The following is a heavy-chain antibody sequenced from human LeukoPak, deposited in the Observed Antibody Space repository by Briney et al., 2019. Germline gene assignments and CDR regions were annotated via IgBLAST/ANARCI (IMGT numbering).Heavy chain of an antibody. CDR2: IKQDGSEK. D-gene: IGHD6-13*01. V-gene: IGHV3-7*01. J-gene: IGHJ6*03. Sequence: PGGSLRLSCAASGFTFSSYWMSWVRQAPGKGLEWVANIKQDGSEKYYVDSVKGRFTISRDNAKNSLYLQMNSLRAEDTAVYYCARELSGSSSWYTRGVYSYYYYYMDVWGKGTTVTVSS. CDR1: GFTFSSYW. CDR3: ARELSGSSSWYTRGVYSYYYYYMDV.